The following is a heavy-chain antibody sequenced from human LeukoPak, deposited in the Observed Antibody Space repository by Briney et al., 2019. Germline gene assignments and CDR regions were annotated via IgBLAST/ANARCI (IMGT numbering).Heavy chain of an antibody. CDR1: GFTFSNAW. CDR3: TTGEVPYIAAAGTDYYYYYMEV. J-gene: IGHJ6*03. Sequence: GGSLRLSCAGSGFTFSNAWLSCVRQAPGERLERVGRIKSKTDGGTTEYAAPVTGRFPISRDDSKTTLYRQMNSLKTEDTGVYYCTTGEVPYIAAAGTDYYYYYMEVWGKGTTVTVAS. V-gene: IGHV3-15*01. CDR2: IKSKTDGGTT. D-gene: IGHD6-13*01.